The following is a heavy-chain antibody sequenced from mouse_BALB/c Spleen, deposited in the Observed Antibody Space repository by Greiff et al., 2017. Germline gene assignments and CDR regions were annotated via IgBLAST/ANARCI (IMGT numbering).Heavy chain of an antibody. J-gene: IGHJ4*01. CDR3: ARQRYGYAMDY. CDR1: GYTFTDYY. D-gene: IGHD1-1*01. CDR2: IYPGSGNT. V-gene: IGHV1-77*01. Sequence: VQLKESGAELARPGASVKLSCKASGYTFTDYYINWVKQRTGQGLEWIGEIYPGSGNTYYNEKFKGKATLTADKSSSTAYMQLSSLTSEDSAVYFCARQRYGYAMDYWGQGTSVTVSS.